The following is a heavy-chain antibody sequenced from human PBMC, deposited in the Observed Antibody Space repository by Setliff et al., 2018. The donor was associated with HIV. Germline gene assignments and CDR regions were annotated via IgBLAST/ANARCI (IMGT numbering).Heavy chain of an antibody. V-gene: IGHV4-4*07. Sequence: SETLSLTCTISGGSFSSYYWSWIRQPAGRGLEWIGRIYSSGSTNFNPPLQSRVTISVDTSKNQFSLKLSSVTAADTAVYYCARHSGVASPNWFDPWGQGTLVTVSS. CDR2: IYSSGST. CDR3: ARHSGVASPNWFDP. J-gene: IGHJ5*02. CDR1: GGSFSSYY. D-gene: IGHD3-10*01.